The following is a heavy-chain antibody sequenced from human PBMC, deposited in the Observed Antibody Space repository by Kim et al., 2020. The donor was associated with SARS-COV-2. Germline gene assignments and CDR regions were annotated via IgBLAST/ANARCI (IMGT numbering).Heavy chain of an antibody. V-gene: IGHV3-21*01. CDR3: ARDPGDYDFWSGYDRNWFDP. CDR1: GFTFSSYS. D-gene: IGHD3-3*01. CDR2: ISSSSSYI. J-gene: IGHJ5*02. Sequence: GGSLRLSCAASGFTFSSYSMIWVRQAPGKGLEWVSSISSSSSYIYYADSVKGRFTISRDNAKNSLYLQMNSLRAEDTAVYYCARDPGDYDFWSGYDRNWFDPWGQGTLVTVSS.